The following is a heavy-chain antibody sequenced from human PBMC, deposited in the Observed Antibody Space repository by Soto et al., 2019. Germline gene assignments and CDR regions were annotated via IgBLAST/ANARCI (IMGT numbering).Heavy chain of an antibody. CDR1: GFTFSSYS. CDR2: ISSSSSYI. V-gene: IGHV3-21*01. J-gene: IGHJ4*02. D-gene: IGHD5-12*01. CDR3: AREAQGATIRSRSFDY. Sequence: GGSLRLSCAASGFTFSSYSMNWVRQAPGKGLEWVSSISSSSSYIYYADSVKGRFTISRDNAKNSLYLQMNSLRAEDTAVYYCAREAQGATIRSRSFDYWGQGTLVTVSS.